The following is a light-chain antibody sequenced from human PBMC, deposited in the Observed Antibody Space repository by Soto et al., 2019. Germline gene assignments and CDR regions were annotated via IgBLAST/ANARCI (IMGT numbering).Light chain of an antibody. J-gene: IGKJ5*01. CDR2: AAS. CDR3: QKYNSAPY. V-gene: IGKV1-27*01. CDR1: QGISNY. Sequence: DIQMTQSPSSLSASVGDRVTITCRASQGISNYLAWYQQKPGKVPKLLIYAASTLQSGVPSRFSGSGSGTDFTLTISSLQPEYVATYYCQKYNSAPYFGQGTRLEIK.